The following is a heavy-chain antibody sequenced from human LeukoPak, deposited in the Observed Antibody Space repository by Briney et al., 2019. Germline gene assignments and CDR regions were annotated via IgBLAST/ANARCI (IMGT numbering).Heavy chain of an antibody. CDR2: INAGNGNT. D-gene: IGHD6-19*01. CDR1: GYTVTSYA. J-gene: IGHJ4*02. Sequence: ASVKVSCKASGYTVTSYAMHWVRQAPGQRLEWMGWINAGNGNTKYSQKFQGRVTITRDTSASTAYMELSSLRSEDTAVYYCAREQYSSGWYPPYFDYWGQGTLVTVSS. CDR3: AREQYSSGWYPPYFDY. V-gene: IGHV1-3*01.